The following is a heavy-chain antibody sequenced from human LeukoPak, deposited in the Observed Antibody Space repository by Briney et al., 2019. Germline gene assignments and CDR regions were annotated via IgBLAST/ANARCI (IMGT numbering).Heavy chain of an antibody. V-gene: IGHV4-39*07. Sequence: PSETLSLTCTVSGGSISSSSYYWGWIRRPPGKGLEWIGSIYYSGSTYYNPSLKSRVTISVDTSKNQFSLKLSSVTAADTAVYYCARATVQSFYNWNIPPVRYYYYMDVWGKGTTVTVSS. CDR3: ARATVQSFYNWNIPPVRYYYYMDV. CDR2: IYYSGST. D-gene: IGHD1/OR15-1a*01. J-gene: IGHJ6*03. CDR1: GGSISSSSYY.